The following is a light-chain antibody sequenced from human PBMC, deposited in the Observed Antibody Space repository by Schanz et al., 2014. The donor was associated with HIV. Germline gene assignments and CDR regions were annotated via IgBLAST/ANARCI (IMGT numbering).Light chain of an antibody. CDR3: QHRSTWPLT. Sequence: EIVLTQSPGTLSLSPGERATLSCRASQTVSSHFLAWYQQKPGQAPRLLIFGAFSRATGIPDRFSGSGSGTDFTLTISNLEPEDFAVYYCQHRSTWPLTFGGGTKVGIK. J-gene: IGKJ4*01. CDR1: QTVSSHF. V-gene: IGKV3D-20*02. CDR2: GAF.